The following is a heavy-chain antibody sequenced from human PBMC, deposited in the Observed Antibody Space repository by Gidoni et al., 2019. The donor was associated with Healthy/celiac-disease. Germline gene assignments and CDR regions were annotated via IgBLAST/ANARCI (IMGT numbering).Heavy chain of an antibody. Sequence: QITLKESGPTLVTPTQTLTLTCTFSGFSLSTSGVGVGWIRQPPGKALEWLALIYWDDDKRYSPSLKSRLTITKDTSKNQVVLTMTNMDPVDTATYYCAHRGPMVQGVTHFDYWGQGTLVTVSS. D-gene: IGHD3-10*01. CDR2: IYWDDDK. CDR1: GFSLSTSGVG. J-gene: IGHJ4*02. CDR3: AHRGPMVQGVTHFDY. V-gene: IGHV2-5*02.